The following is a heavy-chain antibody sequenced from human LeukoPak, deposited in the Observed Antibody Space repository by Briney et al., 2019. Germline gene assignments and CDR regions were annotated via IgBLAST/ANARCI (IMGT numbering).Heavy chain of an antibody. V-gene: IGHV3-43*01. CDR2: INWDGGTT. D-gene: IGHD6-13*01. CDR3: AKDLGKVIAAAGTSGFDT. J-gene: IGHJ4*01. Sequence: GGALRLSCAASGFSFDDYTMHWVRQRPGKGLEWVSLINWDGGTTYYADSVRGRFSISRDTSKHSLYLEMHSLRTEDTALYYCAKDLGKVIAAAGTSGFDTWGRGTLVTVSS. CDR1: GFSFDDYT.